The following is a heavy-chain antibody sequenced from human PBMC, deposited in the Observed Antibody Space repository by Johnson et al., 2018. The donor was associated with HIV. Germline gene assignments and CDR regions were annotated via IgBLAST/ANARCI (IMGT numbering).Heavy chain of an antibody. V-gene: IGHV3-43D*03. J-gene: IGHJ3*02. CDR3: VGSSITGFDI. CDR2: SSRDGATS. D-gene: IGHD6-6*01. CDR1: GLTFHDYG. Sequence: VQLVESGGVVVQPGGSLKLSCAGSGLTFHDYGMHWVSQPPGKGLEWVSLSSRDGATSYYADSVKGRFTSPRYNRKSSLYLQLTGLRAEDTALYYCVGSSITGFDIWGRATVVTVSS.